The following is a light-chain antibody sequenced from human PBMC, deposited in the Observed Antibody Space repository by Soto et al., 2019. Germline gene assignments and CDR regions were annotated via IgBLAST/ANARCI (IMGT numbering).Light chain of an antibody. Sequence: DIQMTQSPSSLSASVGDRVTITCRASEDIRNDLGWYQQKPGKAPKGLIYDTSRLESAVPSRFSASGSGTEFTLTISGLQPDDFETYYCHQYNSYTWTFGQGTKVDIK. CDR2: DTS. CDR3: HQYNSYTWT. CDR1: EDIRND. V-gene: IGKV1-17*01. J-gene: IGKJ1*01.